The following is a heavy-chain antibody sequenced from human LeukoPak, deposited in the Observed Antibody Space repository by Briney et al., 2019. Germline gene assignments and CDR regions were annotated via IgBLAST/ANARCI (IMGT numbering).Heavy chain of an antibody. CDR2: IYPGDSVT. Sequence: PGESLKISCKGTGYTFTSYWIGWVRQMPGKGLEWRGIIYPGDSVTRYSPSFQGQVTISADKSISTAYLQWSSLKASDTAMYYCARRGDGYNLNFDYWGQGTLVTVSS. CDR3: ARRGDGYNLNFDY. CDR1: GYTFTSYW. J-gene: IGHJ4*02. D-gene: IGHD5-24*01. V-gene: IGHV5-51*01.